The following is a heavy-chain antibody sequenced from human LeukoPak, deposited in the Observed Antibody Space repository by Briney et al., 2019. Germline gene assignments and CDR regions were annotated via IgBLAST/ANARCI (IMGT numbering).Heavy chain of an antibody. CDR2: IYYNGNT. V-gene: IGHV4-39*01. J-gene: IGHJ4*02. CDR3: VRLCYPGWYFDY. D-gene: IGHD2-15*01. Sequence: PSETLSLTCTVSGGSISSSSSYYWGWIRQPPGKGLEWIGSIYYNGNTFYNPSLKSRVTISVDTSKNQFSLRLSSVTAAETAVYYCVRLCYPGWYFDYWGQGTLVTVSS. CDR1: GGSISSSSSYY.